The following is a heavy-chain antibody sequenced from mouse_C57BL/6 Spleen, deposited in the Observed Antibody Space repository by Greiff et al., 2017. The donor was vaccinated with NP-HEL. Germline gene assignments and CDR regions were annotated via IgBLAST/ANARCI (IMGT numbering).Heavy chain of an antibody. CDR3: ARSPDGYYYFDY. Sequence: QVQLKQPGAELVRPGTSVKLSCKASGYTFTSYWMHWVKQKPGQGLEWIGVIDPSDSYTNYNQKFKGKATLTVDTSSSTAYMQLSSLTSEDSAVYYCARSPDGYYYFDYWGQGTTLTVSS. J-gene: IGHJ2*01. D-gene: IGHD2-3*01. CDR1: GYTFTSYW. V-gene: IGHV1-59*01. CDR2: IDPSDSYT.